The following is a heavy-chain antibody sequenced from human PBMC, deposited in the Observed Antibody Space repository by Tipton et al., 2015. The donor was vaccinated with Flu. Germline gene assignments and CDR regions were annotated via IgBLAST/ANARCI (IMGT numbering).Heavy chain of an antibody. CDR1: GFTFRSTV. CDR3: ARDWGKYDSAGCFEL. V-gene: IGHV3-30*04. D-gene: IGHD4-23*01. Sequence: SLRLSCAASGFTFRSTVMHWVRQAPGKGLEWVAIISHDGRREYYADSVKGRFTLSRDNSKDTLYLQMSSLGVEDTAVYYCARDWGKYDSAGCFELWGQGTLVAVS. CDR2: ISHDGRRE. J-gene: IGHJ4*02.